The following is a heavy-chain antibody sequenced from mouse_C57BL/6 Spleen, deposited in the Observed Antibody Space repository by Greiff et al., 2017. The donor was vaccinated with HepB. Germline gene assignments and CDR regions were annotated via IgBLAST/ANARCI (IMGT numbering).Heavy chain of an antibody. CDR3: ARGLPVYYYAMDY. CDR1: GYTFTSYW. J-gene: IGHJ4*01. V-gene: IGHV1-50*01. Sequence: VQLQQPGAELVKPGASVKLSCKASGYTFTSYWMQWVKQRPGQGLEWIGEIDPSDSYTNYNQKFKGKATLTVDTSSSTAYMQLSSLTSEDSAVYYCARGLPVYYYAMDYWGQGTSVTVSS. D-gene: IGHD2-2*01. CDR2: IDPSDSYT.